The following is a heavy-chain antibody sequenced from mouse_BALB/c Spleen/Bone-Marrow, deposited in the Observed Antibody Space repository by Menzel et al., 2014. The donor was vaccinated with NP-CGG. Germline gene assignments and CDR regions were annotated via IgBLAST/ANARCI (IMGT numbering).Heavy chain of an antibody. J-gene: IGHJ3*01. Sequence: QVQLKQSGAELMKPGASVKISCKATGYTFSRYWIEWVKQRPGHGLEWIGEILPGSGSTNYNEKFKGKATFTADTSSNTAYMQLSSLRSEDSAVYYCARNYGNYVWFANWGQGTLVTVSA. V-gene: IGHV1-9*01. CDR1: GYTFSRYW. D-gene: IGHD2-1*01. CDR2: ILPGSGST. CDR3: ARNYGNYVWFAN.